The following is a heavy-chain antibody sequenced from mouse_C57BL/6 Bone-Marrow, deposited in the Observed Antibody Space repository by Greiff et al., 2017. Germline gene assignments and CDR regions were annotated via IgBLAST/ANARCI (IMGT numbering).Heavy chain of an antibody. CDR1: GYTFTSYW. D-gene: IGHD2-1*01. Sequence: QVQLQQPGAELVKPGASVKLSCKASGYTFTSYWMQWVKQRPGQGLEWLGEIDPSDSYTNYNQKFKGKATLTVATSYSTAYMQLSSLTSEDSAVYYCARFYFYYAMDYWGQGTSVTVSS. CDR2: IDPSDSYT. V-gene: IGHV1-50*01. CDR3: ARFYFYYAMDY. J-gene: IGHJ4*01.